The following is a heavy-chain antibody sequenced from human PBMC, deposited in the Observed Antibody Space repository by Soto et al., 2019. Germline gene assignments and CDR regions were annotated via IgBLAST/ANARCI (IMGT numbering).Heavy chain of an antibody. CDR1: GGTFSSYA. D-gene: IGHD5-18*01. V-gene: IGHV1-69*13. J-gene: IGHJ6*02. Sequence: SVKVSCKASGGTFSSYAISWVRQAPGQGLEWMGGIIPIFGTANYAQKFQGRVTITADESTSTAYMELSSLRSEDTAVYYCASGYSYGSYYYYGMDVWGQGTTVTVSS. CDR3: ASGYSYGSYYYYGMDV. CDR2: IIPIFGTA.